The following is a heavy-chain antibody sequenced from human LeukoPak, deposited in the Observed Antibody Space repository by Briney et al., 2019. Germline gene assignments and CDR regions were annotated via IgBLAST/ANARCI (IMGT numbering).Heavy chain of an antibody. CDR3: ARVNIAAAGHFDY. Sequence: SETLSLTCAVYGGSFSGYYWSWIRQPPGKGVEWIGEINHSGSTNYNPSLKSRVTISVDTSKNQFSLKLSSVTAADTAVYYCARVNIAAAGHFDYWGQGTLVTVSS. D-gene: IGHD6-13*01. V-gene: IGHV4-34*01. CDR1: GGSFSGYY. J-gene: IGHJ4*02. CDR2: INHSGST.